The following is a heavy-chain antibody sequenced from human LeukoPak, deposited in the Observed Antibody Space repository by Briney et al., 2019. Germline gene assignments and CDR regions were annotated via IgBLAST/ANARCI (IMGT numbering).Heavy chain of an antibody. CDR2: IYPGDSDT. CDR3: ARHHSSSFGEVVDY. J-gene: IGHJ4*02. CDR1: GYSFTSYW. V-gene: IGHV5-51*01. D-gene: IGHD6-13*01. Sequence: GESLKISCKGPGYSFTSYWIGWVRQMPGKGLEWMGIIYPGDSDTRYSPSFQGQVTISADKSISTAYLQCNSLKASDTAMYYCARHHSSSFGEVVDYWGQGTLVTVSS.